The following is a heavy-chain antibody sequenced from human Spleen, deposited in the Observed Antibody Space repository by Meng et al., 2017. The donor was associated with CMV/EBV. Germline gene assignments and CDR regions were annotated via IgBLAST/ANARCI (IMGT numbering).Heavy chain of an antibody. V-gene: IGHV3-11*04. CDR1: GFTFSDYY. J-gene: IGHJ3*02. CDR3: AGYSGYDFAFDI. Sequence: GESLKISCAASGFTFSDYYMSWIRQAPGKGLEWVSYISSSGRSIYYADPVKGRLTISRDNAKNSLYLQMSSLRAEDTAVYYCAGYSGYDFAFDIWGQGTMVTVSS. CDR2: ISSSGRSI. D-gene: IGHD5-12*01.